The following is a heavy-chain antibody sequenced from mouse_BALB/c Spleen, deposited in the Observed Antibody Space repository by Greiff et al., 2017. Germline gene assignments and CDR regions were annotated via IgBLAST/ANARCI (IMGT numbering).Heavy chain of an antibody. Sequence: VQLQQSGAELVKPGASVKLSCTASGFNIKDTYMHWVKQRPEQGLEWIGRIDPANGNTKYDPKFQGKATITADTSSNTAYLQLSSLTSEDTAVYYCARSGITTVVALYYYAMDYWGQGTSVTVSS. V-gene: IGHV14-3*02. D-gene: IGHD1-1*01. J-gene: IGHJ4*01. CDR2: IDPANGNT. CDR1: GFNIKDTY. CDR3: ARSGITTVVALYYYAMDY.